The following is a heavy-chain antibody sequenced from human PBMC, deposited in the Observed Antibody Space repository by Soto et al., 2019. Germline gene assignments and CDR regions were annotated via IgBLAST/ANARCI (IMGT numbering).Heavy chain of an antibody. V-gene: IGHV1-69*08. CDR1: GGTFSSYT. CDR2: IIPILGIA. Sequence: QVQLVQSGAEVKKPGSSVKVSCKASGGTFSSYTISWVRQAPGQGLEWMGRIIPILGIANYAQKFQGRVTITADKSTSTAYMELSSLRSEDTAVYYCARDGYCSSISCYHFDYWGQGTLVTVSS. D-gene: IGHD2-2*03. CDR3: ARDGYCSSISCYHFDY. J-gene: IGHJ4*02.